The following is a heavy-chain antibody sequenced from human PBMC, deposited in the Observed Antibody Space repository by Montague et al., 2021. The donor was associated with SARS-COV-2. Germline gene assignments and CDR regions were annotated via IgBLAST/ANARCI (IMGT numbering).Heavy chain of an antibody. CDR1: GGSFSSYG. Sequence: LSLTCAVHGGSFSSYGMHWVRQAPGKGLEWVAVIWYDGSNKYYADSMKGRLTISRDNSKNTLYLQMNSLRAEDTAVYYCAKESVWGAFDIWGQGTMVTVSS. V-gene: IGHV3-33*06. J-gene: IGHJ3*02. D-gene: IGHD3-16*01. CDR3: AKESVWGAFDI. CDR2: IWYDGSNK.